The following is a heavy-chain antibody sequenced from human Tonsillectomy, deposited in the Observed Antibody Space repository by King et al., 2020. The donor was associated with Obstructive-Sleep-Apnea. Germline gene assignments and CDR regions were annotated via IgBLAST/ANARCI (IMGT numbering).Heavy chain of an antibody. V-gene: IGHV3-30*04. CDR2: ISNDEINK. D-gene: IGHD1-1*01. CDR1: GFPFSSYA. CDR3: ARLTTQIAAFDI. Sequence: VQLVESGGGVVQPGRSLRLSCAASGFPFSSYAVYWVRQAPGKGLEWVAVISNDEINKYYADSVKGRFTISRDNSKNTLSLQMNSLTIEDTAVYYCARLTTQIAAFDIWGQGTMVSVSS. J-gene: IGHJ3*02.